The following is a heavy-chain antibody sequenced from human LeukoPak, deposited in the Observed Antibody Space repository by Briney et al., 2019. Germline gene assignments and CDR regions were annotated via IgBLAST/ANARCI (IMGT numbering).Heavy chain of an antibody. J-gene: IGHJ3*02. CDR1: GYSFTSYW. V-gene: IGHV5-51*02. CDR2: IYPSDSDT. D-gene: IGHD6-19*01. CDR3: ARLYSSGWYLKRKLGAFDI. Sequence: GASLKISCKGSGYSFTSYWNGGVRQMPGKGLEWMGIIYPSDSDTRYSPSFQGQVTISADKSISTAYLQWSSLKASDTAMYYCARLYSSGWYLKRKLGAFDIWGQGTMVTVSS.